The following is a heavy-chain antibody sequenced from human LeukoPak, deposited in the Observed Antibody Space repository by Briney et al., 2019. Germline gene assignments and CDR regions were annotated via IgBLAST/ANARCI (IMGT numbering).Heavy chain of an antibody. J-gene: IGHJ4*02. CDR3: AKSSTYSGSLIDY. CDR2: ISGSGGST. Sequence: GSLRLSCAASGFTCSSYAMSWVRQAPGKGLEWVSSISGSGGSTYYADSVKGRFTISRDNSKNTLYLQVNSLRAEDTAVYYCAKSSTYSGSLIDYWGQGTLVSVSS. V-gene: IGHV3-23*01. D-gene: IGHD1-26*01. CDR1: GFTCSSYA.